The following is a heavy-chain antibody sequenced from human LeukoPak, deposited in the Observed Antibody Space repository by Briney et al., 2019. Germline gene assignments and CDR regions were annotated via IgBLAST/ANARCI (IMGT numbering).Heavy chain of an antibody. Sequence: ASVKVSCKTSGGTFSKYAINWVRQAPGQGLEWMGGIIPIFGTANYAQKFQGRVTITADESTTTAYMELNSLRSEDTAVYYCGKEEQRVITPGLDYWGQGTLVTVSS. CDR2: IIPIFGTA. D-gene: IGHD4-23*01. J-gene: IGHJ4*02. V-gene: IGHV1-69*13. CDR1: GGTFSKYA. CDR3: GKEEQRVITPGLDY.